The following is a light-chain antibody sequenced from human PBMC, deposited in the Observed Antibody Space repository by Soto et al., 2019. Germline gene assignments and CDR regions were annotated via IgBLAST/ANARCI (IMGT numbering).Light chain of an antibody. J-gene: IGKJ2*01. V-gene: IGKV3-20*01. CDR2: GAS. CDR1: QSVSSSS. Sequence: EIVLTQSPGTLSLSPGERATLSCRASQSVSSSSLAWYQQKPGQAPRLLIYGASSRATGIPDRFSGSGSGTDFTLTISRLEPEDFAVYYCQQYPGYTFGQGTKLEIK. CDR3: QQYPGYT.